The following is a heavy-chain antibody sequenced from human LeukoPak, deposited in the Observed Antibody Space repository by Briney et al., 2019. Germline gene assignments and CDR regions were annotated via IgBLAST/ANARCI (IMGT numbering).Heavy chain of an antibody. CDR3: ARDSGDDNGAPY. CDR2: ISSSSSYI. CDR1: GFTFSSYS. V-gene: IGHV3-21*04. D-gene: IGHD2-8*01. J-gene: IGHJ4*02. Sequence: GGSLRLSCAASGFTFSSYSMNWVRQAPGKGLEWVSSISSSSSYIYYADSVKGRFTISRDNAKNSLYLQMSSLRSEDTAVYYCARDSGDDNGAPYWGQGTLVTVSS.